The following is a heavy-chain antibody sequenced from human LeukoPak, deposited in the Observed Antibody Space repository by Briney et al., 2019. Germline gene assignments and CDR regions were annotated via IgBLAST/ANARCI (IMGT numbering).Heavy chain of an antibody. D-gene: IGHD3-9*01. Sequence: PSETLSLTCTVSGGSISSYYWSWIRQPPGKGLEWIGYIYYSGSTNYNPSLKSRVTISVDTSKNQFSLKLSSVTAADTAVYYCARVGDILTGYYLFDYWGQGTLVTVSS. CDR3: ARVGDILTGYYLFDY. CDR1: GGSISSYY. CDR2: IYYSGST. J-gene: IGHJ4*02. V-gene: IGHV4-59*01.